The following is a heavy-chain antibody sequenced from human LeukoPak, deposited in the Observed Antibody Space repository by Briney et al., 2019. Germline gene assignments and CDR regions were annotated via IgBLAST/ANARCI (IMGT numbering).Heavy chain of an antibody. D-gene: IGHD3-22*01. Sequence: SVKVSCKASGGTFNNKGVNWVRQAPGQGLEWMGKIIPIFDTVHYAQKFQGRVTITADESTSTAYMELSSLRSEDTAVYYCARDRYYDSSGYTPPRRWFDPWGQGTLVTVSS. CDR2: IIPIFDTV. CDR3: ARDRYYDSSGYTPPRRWFDP. V-gene: IGHV1-69*13. CDR1: GGTFNNKG. J-gene: IGHJ5*02.